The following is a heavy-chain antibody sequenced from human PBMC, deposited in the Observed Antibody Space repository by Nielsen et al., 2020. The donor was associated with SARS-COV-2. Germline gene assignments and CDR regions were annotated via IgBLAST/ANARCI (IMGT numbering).Heavy chain of an antibody. D-gene: IGHD4-17*01. J-gene: IGHJ4*02. V-gene: IGHV4-59*08. CDR1: GGSISSYY. CDR3: ARGTGDYGY. CDR2: IYYSGST. Sequence: SETLSLTCTVSGGSISSYYWSWIRQPPGKGLEWIGYIYYSGSTNYNPSLKSRVTISVDTSKNQFSLKLSSVTAADTAVYYCARGTGDYGYWGQGTLVTVSS.